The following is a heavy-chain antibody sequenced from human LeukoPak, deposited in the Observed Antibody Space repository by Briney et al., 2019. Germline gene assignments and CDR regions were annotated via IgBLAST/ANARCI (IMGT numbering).Heavy chain of an antibody. V-gene: IGHV4-59*12. CDR1: GGSISIYY. CDR2: IYYSGST. D-gene: IGHD3-3*01. J-gene: IGHJ3*02. CDR3: ARGSPTYYDFWSGYSGGDAFDI. Sequence: ETLSLTCTVSGGSISIYYWSWIRQPPGKGLAWIGYIYYSGSTNYNSSFKSRVTISIDTSKNQFSLKLSSVTAADTAVYYCARGSPTYYDFWSGYSGGDAFDIWGQGTMVTVSS.